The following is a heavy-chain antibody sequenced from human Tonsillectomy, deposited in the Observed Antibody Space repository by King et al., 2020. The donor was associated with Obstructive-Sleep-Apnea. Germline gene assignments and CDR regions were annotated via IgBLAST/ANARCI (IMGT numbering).Heavy chain of an antibody. J-gene: IGHJ4*02. V-gene: IGHV3-72*01. CDR3: ACVDNSYGYYFDY. D-gene: IGHD5-18*01. Sequence: VQLVESGGGLVQPGGSLRLSCAASGLTFSDRHMDWVRQAPGKGLEWVGRTRNKANSYTTKYAASVKGRFTISRDDSKNSLYLQMNSLKTEDTAMYYCACVDNSYGYYFDYWGQGTLVTVSS. CDR2: TRNKANSYTT. CDR1: GLTFSDRH.